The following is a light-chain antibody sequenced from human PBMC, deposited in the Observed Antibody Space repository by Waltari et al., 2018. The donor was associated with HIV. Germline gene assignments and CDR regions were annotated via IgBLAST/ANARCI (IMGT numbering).Light chain of an antibody. V-gene: IGLV1-47*01. Sequence: QSVLTQPPSASGTPGQRVTISCSGSSSNIGRNYVCWYQQLPGTAPKLLIYRNNARPSGVPDRFSGSKSGTSASLVISGLRSEDEADYYCAAWDDSLSGLYVFGTGTKVTVL. J-gene: IGLJ1*01. CDR3: AAWDDSLSGLYV. CDR1: SSNIGRNY. CDR2: RNN.